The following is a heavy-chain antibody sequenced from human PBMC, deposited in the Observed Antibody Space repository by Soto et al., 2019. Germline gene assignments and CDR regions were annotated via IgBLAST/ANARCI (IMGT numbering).Heavy chain of an antibody. CDR2: ISYDGSNK. V-gene: IGHV3-30*18. J-gene: IGHJ3*01. Sequence: GWSLRVSCAASGFTFSSYGMHWVRQAPGKGLEWVAVISYDGSNKYYADSVKGRFTISRDNSKNTLYLQMNSLRAEDTAVYYCAKEQEAFDLCAQRRM. CDR3: AKEQEAFDL. CDR1: GFTFSSYG.